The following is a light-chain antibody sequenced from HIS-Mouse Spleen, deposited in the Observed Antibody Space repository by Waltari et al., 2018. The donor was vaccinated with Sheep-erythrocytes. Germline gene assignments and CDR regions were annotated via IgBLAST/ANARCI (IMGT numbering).Light chain of an antibody. CDR1: AFAKKY. CDR2: EDS. J-gene: IGLJ1*01. V-gene: IGLV3-10*01. CDR3: YSTDSSGNHRV. Sequence: SYELTQPPSVSVSPGQTARITCPGDAFAKKYASLDQQKSGQAPVLVIYEDSKRPSGIPERFSGSSSGTMATLTISGAQVEDEADYYCYSTDSSGNHRVFGTGTKVTVL.